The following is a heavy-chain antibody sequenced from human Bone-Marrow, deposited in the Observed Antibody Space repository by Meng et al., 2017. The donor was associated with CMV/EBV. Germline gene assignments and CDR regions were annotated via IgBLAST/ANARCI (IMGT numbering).Heavy chain of an antibody. CDR3: ARVNERLVVPAAMSDYYGMDV. J-gene: IGHJ6*02. D-gene: IGHD2-2*01. CDR2: ISSSGSTI. CDR1: GFTFSDYY. Sequence: GESLKISCAASGFTFSDYYMSWIRQAPGKGLEWVSYISSSGSTIYYADSVKGRFTISRDNAKNSLYLQMNSLRAEDTAVYYCARVNERLVVPAAMSDYYGMDVWGQGTTVTVYS. V-gene: IGHV3-11*04.